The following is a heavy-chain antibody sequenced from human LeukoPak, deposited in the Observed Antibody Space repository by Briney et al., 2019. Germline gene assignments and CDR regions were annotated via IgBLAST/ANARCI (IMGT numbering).Heavy chain of an antibody. CDR2: IYYSGST. Sequence: SETLSLTCTVSGGSISSSSYYWGWIRQPPGKGLEWIGSIYYSGSTYYNPSLKSRVTISVDTSKNQFSLKLSSVTAADTAVYHCARQYASSWSHYYYYGMDVWGQGTTVTVSS. CDR1: GGSISSSSYY. V-gene: IGHV4-39*01. D-gene: IGHD6-13*01. CDR3: ARQYASSWSHYYYYGMDV. J-gene: IGHJ6*02.